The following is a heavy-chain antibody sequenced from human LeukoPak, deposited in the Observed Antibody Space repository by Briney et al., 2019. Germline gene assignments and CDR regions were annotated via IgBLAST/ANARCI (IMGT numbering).Heavy chain of an antibody. D-gene: IGHD6-19*01. J-gene: IGHJ4*02. Sequence: PSETLSLTCTVSGGSISSYYWSWIRQPAGKGLEWIRRFYTSGSTNYNPSLKSRVTMSVDTSKNQFSLKLSSVTAADTAVYYCARGIAVAGTIDYWGQGTLVTVSS. CDR2: FYTSGST. CDR1: GGSISSYY. CDR3: ARGIAVAGTIDY. V-gene: IGHV4-4*07.